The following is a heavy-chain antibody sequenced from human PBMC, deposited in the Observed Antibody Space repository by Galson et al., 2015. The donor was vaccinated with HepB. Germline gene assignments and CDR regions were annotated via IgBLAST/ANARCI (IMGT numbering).Heavy chain of an antibody. CDR3: TKDRGSGGFHGRDV. J-gene: IGHJ6*02. D-gene: IGHD3-16*01. CDR2: ISASGGNI. V-gene: IGHV3-23*01. CDR1: GFIFSSYG. Sequence: SLRLSCAASGFIFSSYGMTWVRQAPGKGLEWVSDISASGGNIYYADYVKGRLTISRDNSNNPLYLQMNSLRVEDTAVYYCTKDRGSGGFHGRDVWGRGTTGTVS.